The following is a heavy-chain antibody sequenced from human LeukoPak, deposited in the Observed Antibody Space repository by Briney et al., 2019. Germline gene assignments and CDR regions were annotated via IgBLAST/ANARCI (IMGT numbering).Heavy chain of an antibody. CDR2: IYYSGST. V-gene: IGHV4-30-4*01. J-gene: IGHJ4*02. CDR1: GGSISSGDYY. D-gene: IGHD3-10*01. Sequence: PSQTLSLTCTVSGGSISSGDYYWRWIRQPPGKGLEWIGYIYYSGSTYYNPSLKSRVTISVDTSKNQFSLKLSSVTAADTAVYYCASDDGSGRIDYWGQGTLVTVSP. CDR3: ASDDGSGRIDY.